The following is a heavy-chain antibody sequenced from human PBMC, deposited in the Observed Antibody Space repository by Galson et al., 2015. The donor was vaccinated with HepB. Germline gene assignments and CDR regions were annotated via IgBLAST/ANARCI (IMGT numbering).Heavy chain of an antibody. D-gene: IGHD6-13*01. CDR1: GGSISSSSYY. CDR2: IYYSGST. J-gene: IGHJ5*02. CDR3: ARHDFIAAAGGP. V-gene: IGHV4-39*01. Sequence: ETLSLTCTVSGGSISSSSYYWGWIRQPPGQGLEWIGSIYYSGSTYYNPSLKSRVTISVDTSKNQFSLKLSSVTAADTAVYYCARHDFIAAAGGPWGQGTLVTVSS.